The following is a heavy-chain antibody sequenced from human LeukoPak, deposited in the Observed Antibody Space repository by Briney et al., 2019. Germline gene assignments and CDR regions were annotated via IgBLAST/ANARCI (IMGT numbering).Heavy chain of an antibody. V-gene: IGHV7-4-1*02. J-gene: IGHJ4*02. D-gene: IGHD3-10*01. Sequence: GDSVKVSCKASGYTFTNNAMNWVRQAPGQGLEWMGWINTNTGNPTYAQGFTGRFVFSLDTSVSTAYLQISSLKAEDTAVYYCARDSVGFGELFNFDYWGQGTLVTVSS. CDR3: ARDSVGFGELFNFDY. CDR1: GYTFTNNA. CDR2: INTNTGNP.